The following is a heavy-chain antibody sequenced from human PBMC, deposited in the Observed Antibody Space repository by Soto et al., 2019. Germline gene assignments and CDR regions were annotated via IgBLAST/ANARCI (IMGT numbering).Heavy chain of an antibody. CDR1: GFTVSSNY. V-gene: IGHV3-53*01. Sequence: PGGSLRLSCAASGFTVSSNYMSWVRQAPGKGLEWVSVIYSGGSTYYADSVKGRFTISRDNSKNTLYLQMDSLRADDTAVYYCARQAARNYIDSWGQGNSVTVSS. D-gene: IGHD6-6*01. J-gene: IGHJ4*02. CDR2: IYSGGST. CDR3: ARQAARNYIDS.